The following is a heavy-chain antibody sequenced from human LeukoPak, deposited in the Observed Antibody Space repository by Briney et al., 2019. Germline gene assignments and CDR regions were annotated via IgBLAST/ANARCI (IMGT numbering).Heavy chain of an antibody. CDR2: ISSSGGST. Sequence: PGGTLRLSCTASGFTFSGYGMSWVRQAPGKGLEWVSSISSSGGSTYYADSVKGRFTISRDNAKNSLYLQMNSLRAEDTAVYYCAKGMKSGTYYYYYMDVWGKGTTVTVSS. D-gene: IGHD1-1*01. V-gene: IGHV3-23*01. CDR3: AKGMKSGTYYYYYMDV. J-gene: IGHJ6*03. CDR1: GFTFSGYG.